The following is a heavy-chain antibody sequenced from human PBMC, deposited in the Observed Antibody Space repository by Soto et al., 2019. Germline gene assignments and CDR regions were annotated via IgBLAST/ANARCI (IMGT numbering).Heavy chain of an antibody. CDR2: IDYSGST. CDR3: ARHKGTSYDDAFDI. V-gene: IGHV4-39*01. D-gene: IGHD1-1*01. J-gene: IGHJ3*02. CDR1: GGSIRSSSYS. Sequence: QLQLQESGPGLVKPSETLSLTCTVSGGSIRSSSYSWGWIRQSPGTGLEWIGSIDYSGSTYFNPSLQSRVTISVGTSKTQFSLRLSSVTAADTALYYCARHKGTSYDDAFDIWGQGTMVTVSS.